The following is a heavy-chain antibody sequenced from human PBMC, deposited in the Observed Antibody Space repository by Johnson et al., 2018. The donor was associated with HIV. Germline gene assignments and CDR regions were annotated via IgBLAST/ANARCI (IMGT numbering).Heavy chain of an antibody. CDR1: GFTFSSYA. D-gene: IGHD3-22*01. Sequence: QVQLVESGGGLVQPGGSLRLSCAASGFTFSSYAMSWVRQAPGKGLEWVGVMSYDGSNKYYADSVKGRFTISRDNSKNTLYLQMNSLRAEDTAVYYCAKELADSSGYYADAFDIWGQGTMVTVSS. V-gene: IGHV3-30*04. CDR3: AKELADSSGYYADAFDI. CDR2: MSYDGSNK. J-gene: IGHJ3*02.